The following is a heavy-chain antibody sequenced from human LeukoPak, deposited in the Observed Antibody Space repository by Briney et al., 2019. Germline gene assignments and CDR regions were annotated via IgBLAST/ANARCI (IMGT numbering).Heavy chain of an antibody. CDR3: AKDGSSGDYYYFDY. Sequence: GGSLRLSCAASGFSFSSYAMSWVRQAPGKGLEWVSALSGSGGSTFYADSVKGRFTISRDNSKNTLYLQMNSPRAEDTAVYYCAKDGSSGDYYYFDYWGQGSLVTVSS. CDR2: LSGSGGST. D-gene: IGHD3-22*01. V-gene: IGHV3-23*01. CDR1: GFSFSSYA. J-gene: IGHJ4*02.